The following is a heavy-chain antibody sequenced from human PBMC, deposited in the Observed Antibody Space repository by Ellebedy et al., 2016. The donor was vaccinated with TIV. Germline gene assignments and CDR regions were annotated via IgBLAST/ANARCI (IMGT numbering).Heavy chain of an antibody. Sequence: PGGSLRLSCAASGFTFSSYAMHWVRQAPGKGLEWVAVKSYDGSNKYHAASVTGRFTSSRDNSKNTLYLQINSLRAEDTAVYYCAREVYSKTAYFYYGMDVWGPGTTVTVSS. CDR1: GFTFSSYA. D-gene: IGHD4-11*01. CDR2: KSYDGSNK. J-gene: IGHJ6*02. CDR3: AREVYSKTAYFYYGMDV. V-gene: IGHV3-30-3*01.